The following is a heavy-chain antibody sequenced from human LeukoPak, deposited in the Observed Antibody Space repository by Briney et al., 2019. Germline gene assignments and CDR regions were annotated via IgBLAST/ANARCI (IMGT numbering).Heavy chain of an antibody. Sequence: SETLSLTCTVSGGSISSSSYYWGWIRQPPGKGLEWIGSIYYSGSTYYNPSLKSRVTISVDTSKNQFSLKLSSVTAADTAVYYCARTLSSSWYLDAFDIWDQGTMVTVSS. J-gene: IGHJ3*02. D-gene: IGHD6-13*01. CDR1: GGSISSSSYY. CDR2: IYYSGST. CDR3: ARTLSSSWYLDAFDI. V-gene: IGHV4-39*01.